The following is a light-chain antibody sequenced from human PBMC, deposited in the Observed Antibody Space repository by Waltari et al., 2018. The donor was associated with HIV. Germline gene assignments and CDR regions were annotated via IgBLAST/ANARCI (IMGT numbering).Light chain of an antibody. Sequence: QPVLTQSSSASASLGSSVKLTCTLSSGHSSYIIAWHQKQPGKAPRYLMKLEGSGSYNKGSGVPDRFSGSSSGADRYLTSSNLQSEDEADYYCETWDSNSWVFGGGTKLTVL. CDR1: SGHSSYI. V-gene: IGLV4-60*03. CDR2: LEGSGSY. J-gene: IGLJ3*02. CDR3: ETWDSNSWV.